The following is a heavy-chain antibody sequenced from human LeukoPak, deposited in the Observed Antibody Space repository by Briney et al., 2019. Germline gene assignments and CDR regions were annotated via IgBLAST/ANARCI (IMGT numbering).Heavy chain of an antibody. D-gene: IGHD2-2*01. CDR3: ARGIVPAAFDF. CDR2: ITSSSSYI. Sequence: PGGSLRLSCAASGFTFSDSSMNWVRQAPGKGLECVSSITSSSSYISYADSVKGRFTISRDNAKNSLYLHMSSLRVEDTAVYYCARGIVPAAFDFWGQGTLVTVSS. J-gene: IGHJ4*02. V-gene: IGHV3-21*01. CDR1: GFTFSDSS.